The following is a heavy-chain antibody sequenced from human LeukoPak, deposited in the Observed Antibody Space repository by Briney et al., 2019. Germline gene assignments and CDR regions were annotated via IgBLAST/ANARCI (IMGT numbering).Heavy chain of an antibody. D-gene: IGHD4-23*01. Sequence: PGGSLRLSCAASGFTFSSYCMSWIRQAPGKGLEWVSYISSSGSTIYYADSVKGRFTISRDNAKNSLYLQMNSLRAEDTAVYYCAREHYGGNGGDYFDYWGQGTLVTVSS. CDR2: ISSSGSTI. CDR1: GFTFSSYC. J-gene: IGHJ4*02. V-gene: IGHV3-11*01. CDR3: AREHYGGNGGDYFDY.